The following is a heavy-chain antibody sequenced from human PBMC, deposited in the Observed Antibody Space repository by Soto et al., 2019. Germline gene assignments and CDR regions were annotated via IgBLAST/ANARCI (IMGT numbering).Heavy chain of an antibody. CDR1: GGTFSSYA. J-gene: IGHJ6*02. V-gene: IGHV1-69*01. D-gene: IGHD1-26*01. Sequence: QVQLVQSGAEVKKPGSSVKVSCKASGGTFSSYAISWVRQAPGQGLEWMGGIIPIFGTANYAQKFQGRVTITADEPASTAYMELSRLRSEDTAVYYGARGSWLHSDPRAVEVPYGMDVLGQGTTVTVSS. CDR3: ARGSWLHSDPRAVEVPYGMDV. CDR2: IIPIFGTA.